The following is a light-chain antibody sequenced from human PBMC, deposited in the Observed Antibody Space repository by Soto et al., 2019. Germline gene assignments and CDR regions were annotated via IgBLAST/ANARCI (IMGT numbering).Light chain of an antibody. CDR2: EVG. V-gene: IGLV2-14*01. J-gene: IGLJ1*01. CDR1: SSDVGGYKF. Sequence: QSVLTQPASVSGSPGQSITISCTGTSSDVGGYKFVSWYQQHPGKAPKLMIYEVGNRPSGVSSRFSDSKSGNTASLTISGLQAEDESDYYCGSYTGTIYVFGTGTKVTVL. CDR3: GSYTGTIYV.